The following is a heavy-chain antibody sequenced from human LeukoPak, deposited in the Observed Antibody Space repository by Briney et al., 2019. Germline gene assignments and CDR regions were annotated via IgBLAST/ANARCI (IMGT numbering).Heavy chain of an antibody. CDR3: ARRGQGGAIDY. J-gene: IGHJ4*02. D-gene: IGHD1-26*01. V-gene: IGHV3-33*01. CDR1: GFTFSSYG. Sequence: GGSLRLSCAASGFTFSSYGMHWVRQAPGKGLEWVAVIWYDGSNKYYADSVKGRFTISRDNSKNTLYLQMNSLRAEDTAVYYCARRGQGGAIDYWGQGTLVTVSS. CDR2: IWYDGSNK.